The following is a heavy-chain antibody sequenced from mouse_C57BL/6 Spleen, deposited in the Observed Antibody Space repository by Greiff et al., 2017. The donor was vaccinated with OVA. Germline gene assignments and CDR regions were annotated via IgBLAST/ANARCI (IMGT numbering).Heavy chain of an antibody. V-gene: IGHV5-9*01. Sequence: EVNVVESGGGLVKPGGSLKLSCAASGFTFSSYTMSWVRQTPEKRLEWVATISGGGGNTYYPDSVKGRFTISRDNAKNTLYLQMSSLRSEDTALYYCARIKGAMDYWGQGTSVTVSS. D-gene: IGHD1-3*01. CDR1: GFTFSSYT. J-gene: IGHJ4*01. CDR3: ARIKGAMDY. CDR2: ISGGGGNT.